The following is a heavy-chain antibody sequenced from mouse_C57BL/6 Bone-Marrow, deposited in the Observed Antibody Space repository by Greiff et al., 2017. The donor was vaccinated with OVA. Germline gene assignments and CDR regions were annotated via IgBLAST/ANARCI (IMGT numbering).Heavy chain of an antibody. CDR2: IDPHSGGT. CDR1: GYTFTSYW. CDR3: AREDIPRAMDY. D-gene: IGHD3-3*01. J-gene: IGHJ4*01. Sequence: QVQLQQPGAELVKPGASVKLSCKASGYTFTSYWMHWVKQRPGRGLEWIGRIDPHSGGTTYNEKFKSKAILTADKHSSTASMQLSSLTSEDSAVYYCAREDIPRAMDYWGQGTSVTGSS. V-gene: IGHV1-72*01.